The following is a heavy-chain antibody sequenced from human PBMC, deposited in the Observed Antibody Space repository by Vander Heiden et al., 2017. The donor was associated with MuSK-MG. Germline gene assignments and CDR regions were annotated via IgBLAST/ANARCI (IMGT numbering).Heavy chain of an antibody. CDR2: ICSSGSTI. CDR1: VFTFRDYY. Sequence: QVQLVESGGGLVKPGGSLRLSCAASVFTFRDYYMRWIRQATGKGLGWVSYICSSGSTIYYADSVKGRFTISRDNAKNSLYLQMNSLRAEDTAVYYCARAEEWLLFPYYYYYMDVWGKGTTVTVSS. D-gene: IGHD3-3*01. CDR3: ARAEEWLLFPYYYYYMDV. J-gene: IGHJ6*03. V-gene: IGHV3-11*04.